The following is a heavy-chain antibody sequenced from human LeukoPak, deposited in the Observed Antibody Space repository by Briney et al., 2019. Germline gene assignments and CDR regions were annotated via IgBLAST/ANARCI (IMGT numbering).Heavy chain of an antibody. CDR1: GFTFSSYD. CDR3: TRVAAGGKDAFDI. Sequence: GGSLRLSCAASGFTFSSYDMHWVRQPTGKGLEWVSPIDTAGDTYYPGSVKGRFTISRENAKNSLYLQMNSLRAGATAVYYCTRVAAGGKDAFDIWGQGTMVTVSS. V-gene: IGHV3-13*01. D-gene: IGHD6-13*01. J-gene: IGHJ3*02. CDR2: IDTAGDT.